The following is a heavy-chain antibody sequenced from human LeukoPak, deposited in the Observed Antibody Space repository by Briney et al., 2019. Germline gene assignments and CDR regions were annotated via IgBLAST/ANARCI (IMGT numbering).Heavy chain of an antibody. J-gene: IGHJ6*04. CDR2: TEQNGRQK. CDR1: GFTFSQSW. V-gene: IGHV3-7*01. D-gene: IGHD3-10*01. CDR3: ARDRNYYGSGSLDV. Sequence: GGCLRLSCSASGFTFSQSWMSWVRQAPGKGLEWVANTEQNGRQKFYVDSVTGRFTISRDNAKKSLYLQMNSLRVEDTAVYYCARDRNYYGSGSLDVWGKGTPVTVSS.